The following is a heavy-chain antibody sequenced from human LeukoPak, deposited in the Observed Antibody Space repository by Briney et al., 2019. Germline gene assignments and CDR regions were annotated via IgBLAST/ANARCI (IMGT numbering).Heavy chain of an antibody. J-gene: IGHJ6*03. CDR2: IKQDGSEK. CDR1: GFTFSSYW. V-gene: IGHV3-7*03. CDR3: ARGYCSGGYCYPVLPDYYYYMDV. D-gene: IGHD2-15*01. Sequence: GGSLRLSCAASGFTFSSYWMSWVRQAPGKGLEWVANIKQDGSEKYYVDSVKGRFTISRDNAKNSLYLQMNSLRAEDTALYYCARGYCSGGYCYPVLPDYYYYMDVWGKGTTVTVSS.